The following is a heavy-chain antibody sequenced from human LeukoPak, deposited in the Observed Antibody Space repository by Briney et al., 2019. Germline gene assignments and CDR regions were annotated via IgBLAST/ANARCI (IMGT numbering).Heavy chain of an antibody. J-gene: IGHJ4*02. D-gene: IGHD6-13*01. CDR2: ISSSGVAT. CDR1: GFTFRDFA. CDR3: VKDRVAAAGRGYFDY. V-gene: IGHV3-64D*09. Sequence: GGSLRLSCSVSGFTFRDFAMHWVRQAPGKGLEYVSSISSSGVATYYADSVKGRFTISRDNSKNTLYLQMSSLRAEDTAVYYCVKDRVAAAGRGYFDYWGQGTLVTVSS.